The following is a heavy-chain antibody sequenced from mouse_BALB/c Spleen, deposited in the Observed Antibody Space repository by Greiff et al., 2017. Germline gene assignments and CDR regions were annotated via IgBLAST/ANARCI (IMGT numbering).Heavy chain of an antibody. J-gene: IGHJ3*01. V-gene: IGHV1-18*01. D-gene: IGHD1-1*01. CDR2: INPNNGGT. CDR1: GYTFTDYN. CDR3: ARSRSDYYGSSPFAY. Sequence: VQLKQSGPELVKPGASVKIPCKASGYTFTDYNMDWVKQSHGKSLEWIGDINPNNGGTIYNQKFKGKATLTVDKSSSTAYMELSSLTSEDTAVYYCARSRSDYYGSSPFAYWGQGTLVTVSA.